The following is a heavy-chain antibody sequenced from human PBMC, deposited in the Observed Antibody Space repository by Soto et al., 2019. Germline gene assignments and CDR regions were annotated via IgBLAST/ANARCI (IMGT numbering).Heavy chain of an antibody. CDR1: GGSISSGDYY. CDR3: ARDAEDPYNWFDP. CDR2: IYYSGST. J-gene: IGHJ5*02. V-gene: IGHV4-30-4*01. Sequence: SETLSLTCTVSGGSISSGDYYWSWIRQPPGKGLEWIGYIYYSGSTYYNPSLKSRVTISVGTSKNQFSLKLSSVTAADTAVYYCARDAEDPYNWFDPWGQGTLVTVSS.